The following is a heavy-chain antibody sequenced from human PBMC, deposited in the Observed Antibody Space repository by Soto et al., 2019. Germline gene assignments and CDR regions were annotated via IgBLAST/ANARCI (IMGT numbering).Heavy chain of an antibody. CDR3: ARLDCSGGSCYPYYFEH. J-gene: IGHJ4*02. Sequence: GGSLRLSCAASGFTFSASAMHWVRQASGKGLEWVGRIRSNGRTAYAASMQGRFTISRDDSKKTAYLQLNSLKTGDTAVYYCARLDCSGGSCYPYYFEHWGQGALVTVSS. CDR2: IRSNGRT. D-gene: IGHD2-15*01. V-gene: IGHV3-73*01. CDR1: GFTFSASA.